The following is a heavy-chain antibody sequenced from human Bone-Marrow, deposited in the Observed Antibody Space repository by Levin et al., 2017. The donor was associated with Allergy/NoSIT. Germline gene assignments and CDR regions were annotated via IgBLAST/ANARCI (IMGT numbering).Heavy chain of an antibody. Sequence: GASVKVSCKASGYTFTMYGISWVRQAPGQGLEWMGWISAHHGNAIYAQKVQARVTMTTDTSTTTAYMELRSLRSDDTAVYYCARDFGPYDSSGYYPYWGQGTPVTVSS. CDR3: ARDFGPYDSSGYYPY. J-gene: IGHJ4*02. V-gene: IGHV1-18*01. CDR2: ISAHHGNA. D-gene: IGHD3-22*01. CDR1: GYTFTMYG.